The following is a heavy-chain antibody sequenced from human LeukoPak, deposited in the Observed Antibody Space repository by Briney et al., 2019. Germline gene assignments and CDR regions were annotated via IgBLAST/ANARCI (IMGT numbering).Heavy chain of an antibody. V-gene: IGHV3-74*01. CDR3: AKDLMPAAPTRFDF. CDR1: GFTFSSYW. J-gene: IGHJ4*02. Sequence: GGSLRLSCADSGFTFSSYWMHWVRQAPGKGLVWISRINSDGSTTNYADSVKGRFTISRDNSKNTLFLQMNSLRAEDTAVYYCAKDLMPAAPTRFDFWGQGTLVTVSS. CDR2: INSDGSTT. D-gene: IGHD2-8*01.